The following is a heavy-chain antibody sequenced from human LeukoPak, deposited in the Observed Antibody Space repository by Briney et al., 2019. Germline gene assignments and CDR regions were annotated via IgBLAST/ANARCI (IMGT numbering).Heavy chain of an antibody. D-gene: IGHD3-22*01. CDR2: ISGSGGST. V-gene: IGHV3-23*01. CDR1: GFTFSSYA. Sequence: PGGSLRLSCAASGFTFSSYAMSWVRQAPGKGLEWVPAISGSGGSTYYADSVKGRFTISRDNSKNTLYLQMNSLRAEDTAVYYCAKKYYYDSSGYYRENDYWGQGTLVTVSS. CDR3: AKKYYYDSSGYYRENDY. J-gene: IGHJ4*02.